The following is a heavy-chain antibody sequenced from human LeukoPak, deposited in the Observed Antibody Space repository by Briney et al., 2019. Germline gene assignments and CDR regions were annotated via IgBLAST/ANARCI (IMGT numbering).Heavy chain of an antibody. J-gene: IGHJ4*02. V-gene: IGHV4-59*01. CDR3: ARGQGGNYYLNYFDY. CDR1: GGSISSYY. Sequence: SETLSLTCTVSGGSISSYYWSWIRQPPGKRLEWIGYVYYSGSTTYNPSLKSRVTFSVDTSRNQFSLKLTSVTAADTALYYCARGQGGNYYLNYFDYWGQGALVTVSS. CDR2: VYYSGST. D-gene: IGHD1-26*01.